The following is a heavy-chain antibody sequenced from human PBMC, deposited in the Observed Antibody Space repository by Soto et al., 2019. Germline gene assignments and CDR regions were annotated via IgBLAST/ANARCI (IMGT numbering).Heavy chain of an antibody. CDR2: IWYDGSNK. V-gene: IGHV3-33*01. D-gene: IGHD3-3*01. Sequence: QVQLVESGGGVVQPGRSLRLSCAASGFTFSSYGMHWVRQAPGKGLEWVAVIWYDGSNKYYADSVKGRFTISRDNYNNTLYLQMNSLRAEDTAVYYCARDHRKYDFFSYSFDYWGQGTLVTVSS. CDR1: GFTFSSYG. J-gene: IGHJ4*02. CDR3: ARDHRKYDFFSYSFDY.